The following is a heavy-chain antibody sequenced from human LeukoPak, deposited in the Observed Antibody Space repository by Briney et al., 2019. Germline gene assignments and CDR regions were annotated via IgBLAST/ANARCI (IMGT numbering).Heavy chain of an antibody. CDR2: IYTSGST. V-gene: IGHV4-4*07. CDR1: GGSISSYY. Sequence: SETLSLTCTVSGGSISSYYWSWIRQPAGKGLEWIGRIYTSGSTNYNPSLKSRVTMSVDTSKNQFSLKLSSVTAADTAMYYCARVSRGCGSTSCYGPFYYYYGMDVWGQGTTVTVSS. J-gene: IGHJ6*02. CDR3: ARVSRGCGSTSCYGPFYYYYGMDV. D-gene: IGHD2-2*01.